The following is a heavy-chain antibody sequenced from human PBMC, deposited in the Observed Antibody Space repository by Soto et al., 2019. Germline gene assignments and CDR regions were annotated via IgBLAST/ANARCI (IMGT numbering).Heavy chain of an antibody. D-gene: IGHD3-10*01. CDR1: GGSFSGYY. V-gene: IGHV4-34*01. J-gene: IGHJ6*02. Sequence: SETLSLTCAVYGGSFSGYYWSWIRQPPGKGLEWIGEINHSGSTNYNPSLKSRVTISVDTYKNQFSLKLSSVTAADTAVYYCTTTMSSGSYSTYYYYGMDVWGQGTTVTVSS. CDR2: INHSGST. CDR3: TTTMSSGSYSTYYYYGMDV.